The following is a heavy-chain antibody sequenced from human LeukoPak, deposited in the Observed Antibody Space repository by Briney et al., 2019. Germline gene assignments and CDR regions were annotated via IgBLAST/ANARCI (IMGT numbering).Heavy chain of an antibody. CDR2: INSDGSST. CDR3: ARGGGYSYGFNDY. CDR1: GFTFSSYW. Sequence: PGGSLRLSCAASGFTFSSYWMHWVRQAPGKGLVWVSRINSDGSSTSYADSVKGRFTISRDNAKNTLYLQMNSLRAEDTAAYYCARGGGYSYGFNDYWGQGTLVTVSS. J-gene: IGHJ4*02. D-gene: IGHD5-18*01. V-gene: IGHV3-74*01.